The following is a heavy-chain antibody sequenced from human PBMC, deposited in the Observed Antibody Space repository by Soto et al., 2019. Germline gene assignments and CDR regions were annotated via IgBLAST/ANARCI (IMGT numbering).Heavy chain of an antibody. D-gene: IGHD4-4*01. J-gene: IGHJ6*03. Sequence: SETLSLTCAVYGGSFSGYYWSWIRQPPGKGLEWIGEINHSGSTNYNPSLKSRVAISVDTSKNQFSLKLSSVTAADTAVYYCARGRAVTWYYYYYYYMDVWGKGTTVTVSS. CDR2: INHSGST. V-gene: IGHV4-34*01. CDR3: ARGRAVTWYYYYYYYMDV. CDR1: GGSFSGYY.